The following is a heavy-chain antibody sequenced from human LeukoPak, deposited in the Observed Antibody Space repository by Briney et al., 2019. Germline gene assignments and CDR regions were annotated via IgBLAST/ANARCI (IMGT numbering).Heavy chain of an antibody. Sequence: PGGSLRLSCAASGFTVSSNYTSWVRQAPGKGLEWVSVIYSGGSTYYADSVKGRFTISRDNSKNTLYLQMNSLRAEDTAVYYCARDQRSSGWYGNAFDIWGQGTMVTVSS. CDR3: ARDQRSSGWYGNAFDI. CDR2: IYSGGST. J-gene: IGHJ3*02. CDR1: GFTVSSNY. V-gene: IGHV3-53*01. D-gene: IGHD6-19*01.